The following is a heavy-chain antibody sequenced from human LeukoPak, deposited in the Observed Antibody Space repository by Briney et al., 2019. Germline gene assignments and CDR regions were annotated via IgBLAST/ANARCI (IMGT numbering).Heavy chain of an antibody. D-gene: IGHD4/OR15-4a*01. CDR1: EFTFSNYA. CDR3: VKGLTIGSTFDY. Sequence: PGGSLRLSCSASEFTFSNYAMHWVRQAPGKALGYVSAISSNGGSTYYADSVKARFTISRDNSKNTLYLQMNSLRAEDTAVYYCVKGLTIGSTFDYWGQGTLVTVSS. J-gene: IGHJ4*02. CDR2: ISSNGGST. V-gene: IGHV3-64D*06.